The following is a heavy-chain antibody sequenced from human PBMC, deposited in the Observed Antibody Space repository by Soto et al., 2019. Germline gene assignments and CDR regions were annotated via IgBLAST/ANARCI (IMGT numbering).Heavy chain of an antibody. J-gene: IGHJ5*02. Sequence: SETLSLTCAVYGGSFSGYYWSWIRQPPGKGLEWIGEINHSGSTNYNPSLKSRVTISVDTSKNQFSLKLSSVTAADTAVYYCARGFYGPPSGWENWFDPWGQGTLVTVSS. CDR2: INHSGST. V-gene: IGHV4-34*01. CDR3: ARGFYGPPSGWENWFDP. D-gene: IGHD1-26*01. CDR1: GGSFSGYY.